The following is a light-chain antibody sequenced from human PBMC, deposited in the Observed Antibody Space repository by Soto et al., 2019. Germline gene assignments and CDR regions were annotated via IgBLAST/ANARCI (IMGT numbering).Light chain of an antibody. CDR3: QLYNNWPPWT. Sequence: EIVMTQSPATLSVSPGERATLSCRASQSVSSNLAWYQQKPGQAPRLLIYGASTRATGIPARFSGSGSGTEFTLTISSLQSEEFAVYYCQLYNNWPPWTFGQGPKVEIK. CDR1: QSVSSN. V-gene: IGKV3-15*01. J-gene: IGKJ1*01. CDR2: GAS.